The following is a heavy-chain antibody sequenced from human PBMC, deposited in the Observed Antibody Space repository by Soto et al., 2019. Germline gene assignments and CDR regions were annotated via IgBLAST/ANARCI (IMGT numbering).Heavy chain of an antibody. CDR2: ISSSSSYI. D-gene: IGHD2-8*01. V-gene: IGHV3-21*01. Sequence: EVQLVESGGGLVKPGGSLRLSCEASGFTFSSFSMNWVRQAPGKGREWVSSISSSSSYIYYADSVKGRFTISRDNAKNSLYLQMNSLRAEDTAVYYCARRRMVDYWGQGTLVTVSS. CDR1: GFTFSSFS. CDR3: ARRRMVDY. J-gene: IGHJ4*02.